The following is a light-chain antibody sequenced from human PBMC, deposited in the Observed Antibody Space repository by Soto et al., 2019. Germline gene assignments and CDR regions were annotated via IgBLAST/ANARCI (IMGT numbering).Light chain of an antibody. CDR2: LGS. CDR3: MQALQTPPVT. V-gene: IGKV2-28*01. Sequence: DIVMTLSPLSLRVTPGEPASISCRSSQRLLHSNGYNYLDWYLQKPGQSPQLLIYLGSNRASGVHDRFSGSGSGTDFTLKISRVEAEDVGVHYCMQALQTPPVTFGQGTKLEIK. CDR1: QRLLHSNGYNY. J-gene: IGKJ2*01.